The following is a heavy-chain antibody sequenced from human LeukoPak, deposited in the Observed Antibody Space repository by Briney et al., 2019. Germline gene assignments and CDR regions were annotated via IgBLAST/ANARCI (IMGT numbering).Heavy chain of an antibody. Sequence: ASVTVSFKASGYIFTIYGITWVRQAPGQGLEWMGRISVYNGNTKYAEKFQGRVSMTTDTSTSTAYMELRSLGSDDTAVYYCAREDLVRGLIGPDYWGQGTLVTVSS. CDR2: ISVYNGNT. CDR1: GYIFTIYG. D-gene: IGHD3-10*01. V-gene: IGHV1-18*01. J-gene: IGHJ4*02. CDR3: AREDLVRGLIGPDY.